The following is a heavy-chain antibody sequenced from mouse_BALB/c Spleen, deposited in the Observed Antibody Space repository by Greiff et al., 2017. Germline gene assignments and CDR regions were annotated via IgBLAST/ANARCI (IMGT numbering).Heavy chain of an antibody. J-gene: IGHJ4*01. D-gene: IGHD1-1*01. CDR2: IRLKSNNYAT. V-gene: IGHV6-6*02. CDR3: TSLITTVVALYYYAMDY. Sequence: EVKLMESGGGLVQPGGSMKLSCVASGFTFSNYWMNWVRQSPEKGLEWVAEIRLKSNNYATHYAESVKGRFTISRDDSKSSVYLQMNNLRAEDTGIYYCTSLITTVVALYYYAMDYWGQGTSVTVSS. CDR1: GFTFSNYW.